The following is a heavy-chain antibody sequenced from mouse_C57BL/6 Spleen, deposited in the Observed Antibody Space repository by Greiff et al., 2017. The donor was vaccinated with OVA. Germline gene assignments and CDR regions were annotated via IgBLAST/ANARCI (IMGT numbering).Heavy chain of an antibody. V-gene: IGHV1-80*01. CDR1: GYAFSSYW. J-gene: IGHJ3*01. CDR3: ARDFDYYGSSTGWFAY. CDR2: IYPGDGDT. Sequence: VQLQQSGAELVKPGASVKISCKASGYAFSSYWMNWVKQRPGKGLEWIGQIYPGDGDTNYNGKFKGKATLTADKSSSTAYMQLSSLTSEDSAVYFCARDFDYYGSSTGWFAYWGQGTLVTVSA. D-gene: IGHD1-1*01.